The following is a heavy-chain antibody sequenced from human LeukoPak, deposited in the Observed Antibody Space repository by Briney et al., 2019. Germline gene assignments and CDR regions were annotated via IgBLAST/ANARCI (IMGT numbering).Heavy chain of an antibody. CDR1: GLTFSIHW. CDR3: ARDLSGVTGYTYGRGIDY. Sequence: GGSLRLSCAASGLTFSIHWMNWVRQAPGKGLECVANINQDGSDKYYVDSVKGRFTVSRDNAKTSLYLQMNSLRAEDTAVYYCARDLSGVTGYTYGRGIDYWGQGTLVTVSS. CDR2: INQDGSDK. J-gene: IGHJ4*02. V-gene: IGHV3-7*01. D-gene: IGHD5-18*01.